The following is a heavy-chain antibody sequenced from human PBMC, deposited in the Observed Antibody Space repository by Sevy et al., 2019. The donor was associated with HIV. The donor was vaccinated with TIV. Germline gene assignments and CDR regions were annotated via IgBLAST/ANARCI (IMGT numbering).Heavy chain of an antibody. D-gene: IGHD3-9*01. CDR2: ISYYGRDK. Sequence: GGSLRLSCVVSGISFTTSGMHWVRQAPGKGLEWVAVISYYGRDKFYAESVKGRSTISRDNSKNMLYLQMNSLRAEDTAVYYCAKDFTGYNGMDVWGQGTMVTVSS. CDR1: GISFTTSG. V-gene: IGHV3-30*18. CDR3: AKDFTGYNGMDV. J-gene: IGHJ6*02.